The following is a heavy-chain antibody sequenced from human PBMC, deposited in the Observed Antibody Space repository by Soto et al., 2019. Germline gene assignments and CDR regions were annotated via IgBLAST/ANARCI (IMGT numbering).Heavy chain of an antibody. D-gene: IGHD2-15*01. J-gene: IGHJ4*02. CDR3: ARGYWVEGYGAGTYFDY. Sequence: EVLLVQSGGGLVQPGGSLRLSCAPSGLSVTSNYMAWVRQAPGKGLEWVSVIYSGSTTHHADSVKGRFTISRDSSSNTLYLQMSGVRVEDTALYYCARGYWVEGYGAGTYFDYWGQGTLVTVSS. CDR2: IYSGSTT. CDR1: GLSVTSNY. V-gene: IGHV3-66*01.